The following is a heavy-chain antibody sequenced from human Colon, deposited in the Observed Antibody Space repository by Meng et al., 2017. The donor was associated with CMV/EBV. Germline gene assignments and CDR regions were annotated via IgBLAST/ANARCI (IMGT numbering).Heavy chain of an antibody. V-gene: IGHV3-23*01. Sequence: ASGFTFNDYAMTWVRQAPGKGPEWVSGITGLGGDTFSADSVKGRFIISRDNSKNTLYLQMNSLRAEDTAVYYCAKVHGSGNYRMDYWGQGTLVTVSS. CDR2: ITGLGGDT. J-gene: IGHJ4*02. CDR1: GFTFNDYA. CDR3: AKVHGSGNYRMDY. D-gene: IGHD3-10*01.